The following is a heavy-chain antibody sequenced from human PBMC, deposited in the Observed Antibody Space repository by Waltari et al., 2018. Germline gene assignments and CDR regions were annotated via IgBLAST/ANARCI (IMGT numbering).Heavy chain of an antibody. CDR2: IIPIFGTA. Sequence: QVQLVQSGAEVKKPGSSVKVSCKASGGTFSSYAISWVRQAPGQGLEWMGGIIPIFGTANYAQKFQGRVTITADKSTSTAYMELSSVTAADTAVYYCARDPPQLADAFDIWGQGTMVTVSS. J-gene: IGHJ3*02. D-gene: IGHD3-10*01. CDR1: GGTFSSYA. V-gene: IGHV1-69*14. CDR3: ARDPPQLADAFDI.